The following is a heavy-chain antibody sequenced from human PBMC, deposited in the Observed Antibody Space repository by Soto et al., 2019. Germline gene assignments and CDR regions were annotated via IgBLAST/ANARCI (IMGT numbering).Heavy chain of an antibody. CDR3: AKQRADYGSGADTFYFDS. D-gene: IGHD3-10*01. Sequence: GSLRLSCTVSGVTFSNYAMNWVRQAPGKGLEWVSSLSGSGGTTYYADSVKGRFIISRDNSKNTLYLLMNSLRAEDTALYYCAKQRADYGSGADTFYFDSWGQGDLVTVSS. J-gene: IGHJ4*02. CDR2: LSGSGGTT. V-gene: IGHV3-23*01. CDR1: GVTFSNYA.